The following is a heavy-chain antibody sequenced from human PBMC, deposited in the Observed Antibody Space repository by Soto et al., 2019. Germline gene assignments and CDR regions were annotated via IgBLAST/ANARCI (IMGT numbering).Heavy chain of an antibody. Sequence: GGSLRLSCAASGFTVISNYMSWVRQAPGKGLEWVSVIYSGGSTYYADSVKGRFTISRDNSKNTLYLQMNSLRAEDTAVYYCARAQTVTTPAYYYYYYMDVWGKGTTVTVSS. D-gene: IGHD4-17*01. CDR3: ARAQTVTTPAYYYYYYMDV. V-gene: IGHV3-66*01. CDR2: IYSGGST. CDR1: GFTVISNY. J-gene: IGHJ6*03.